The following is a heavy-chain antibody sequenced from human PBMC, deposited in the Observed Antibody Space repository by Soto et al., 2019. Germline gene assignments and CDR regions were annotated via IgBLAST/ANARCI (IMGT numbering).Heavy chain of an antibody. Sequence: ASVKVSCKASGYTFTSYGISWVRQAPGQGLEWMGWISAYNGNTNYAQKLQGRVTTTTDTSTSTAYMELRSLRSDDTAVYYCARDPKYFDWLPSRTYYYYGMDVWGQGTTVTVSS. CDR2: ISAYNGNT. D-gene: IGHD3-9*01. V-gene: IGHV1-18*01. J-gene: IGHJ6*02. CDR3: ARDPKYFDWLPSRTYYYYGMDV. CDR1: GYTFTSYG.